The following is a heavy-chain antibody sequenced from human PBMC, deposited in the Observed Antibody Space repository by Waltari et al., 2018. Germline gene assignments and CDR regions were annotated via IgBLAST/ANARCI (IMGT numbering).Heavy chain of an antibody. Sequence: EVQVVESGGGSVQPGRSLRLSCLASGFTFDDYSMHWVRPPPGKGLEWVSGISWNSGSIDYADSVKGRFAISRDNTKNSLFLEMSSLRIEDTAFYYCVKSQSSTLNDYTNNFDHWGQGTLVTVSS. CDR1: GFTFDDYS. J-gene: IGHJ4*02. V-gene: IGHV3-9*01. CDR2: ISWNSGSI. CDR3: VKSQSSTLNDYTNNFDH. D-gene: IGHD3-16*01.